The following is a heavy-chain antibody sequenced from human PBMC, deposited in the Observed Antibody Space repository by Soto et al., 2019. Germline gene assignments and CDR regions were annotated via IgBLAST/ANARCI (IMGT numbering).Heavy chain of an antibody. D-gene: IGHD5-18*01. CDR2: IIPIFGTA. CDR3: ARLHSHGTYGMDV. V-gene: IGHV1-69*13. J-gene: IGHJ6*02. CDR1: GGSFTYT. Sequence: PSVKVSCKASGGSFTYTLSWVRQAPGQGLEWMGGIIPIFGTANYAQKFQGRVTITADESTKTAYMELSTLRSEDTAVYYCARLHSHGTYGMDVWGQGTTVTVSS.